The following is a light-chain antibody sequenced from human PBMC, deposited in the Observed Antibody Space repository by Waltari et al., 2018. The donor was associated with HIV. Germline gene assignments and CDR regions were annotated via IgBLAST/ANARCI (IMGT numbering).Light chain of an antibody. J-gene: IGLJ2*01. CDR1: TSNIGNKY. V-gene: IGLV1-51*01. Sequence: QSVLTQPPSVSAAPGQKVTISCSGSTSNIGNKYVSWYRQLPGTAPKLLIYDKNNRPSGIPDRFAASKSGTSATLDITGLQTGDEADYYCEAWDSSLSAVLFGGGTKVTVL. CDR2: DKN. CDR3: EAWDSSLSAVL.